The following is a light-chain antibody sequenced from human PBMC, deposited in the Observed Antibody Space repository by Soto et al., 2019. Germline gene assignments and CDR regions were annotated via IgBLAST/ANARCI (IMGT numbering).Light chain of an antibody. CDR2: DVS. CDR1: PTLRTW. J-gene: IGKJ4*01. Sequence: DIQMTQSPSTLSASVGDRVTITCRASPTLRTWLAWYQQKPGKAPKLLIYDVSILQSGVPSRFSGSGSGTAFTLTISSLQPDDFATYYCQQYNGYPLTFGGGTKVDFK. CDR3: QQYNGYPLT. V-gene: IGKV1-5*01.